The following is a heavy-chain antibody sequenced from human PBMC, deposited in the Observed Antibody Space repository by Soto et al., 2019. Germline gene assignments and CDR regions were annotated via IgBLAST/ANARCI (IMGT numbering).Heavy chain of an antibody. CDR2: ISGSGGST. CDR1: GFTFSSYA. J-gene: IGHJ6*04. CDR3: ANAPSITSRRWMDV. Sequence: EVQLLESGGGLVQPGGSLRLSCAASGFTFSSYAMSWVRQAPGKGLEWVSAISGSGGSTYYADSVKGRFTISRDNSKNPLYLQMNSLRAEDTAVYYCANAPSITSRRWMDVWGKGTTVTVSS. V-gene: IGHV3-23*01. D-gene: IGHD2-2*01.